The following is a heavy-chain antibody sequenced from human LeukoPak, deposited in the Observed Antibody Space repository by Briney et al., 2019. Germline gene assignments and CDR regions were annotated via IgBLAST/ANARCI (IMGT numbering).Heavy chain of an antibody. V-gene: IGHV3-23*01. J-gene: IGHJ4*02. Sequence: GGSLRLSCAASGFTFSSYAMSWVRQAPGKGLKWVSVISGSGGTTYSADSVRGRFTIARDNSKNTLFLQMNSLRADDTAAYYCARERGNNGGNTNGYFDYWGQGTLVTVSS. CDR2: ISGSGGTT. D-gene: IGHD4-23*01. CDR1: GFTFSSYA. CDR3: ARERGNNGGNTNGYFDY.